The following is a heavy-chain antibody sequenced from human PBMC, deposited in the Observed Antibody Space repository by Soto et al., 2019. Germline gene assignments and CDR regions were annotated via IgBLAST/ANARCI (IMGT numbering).Heavy chain of an antibody. D-gene: IGHD4-17*01. J-gene: IGHJ5*02. V-gene: IGHV4-39*01. CDR2: IYYSGST. CDR3: ARLDYGDTNWFDP. CDR1: GGSISSSSYY. Sequence: SETLSLTCTVSGGSISSSSYYWGWIRQPPGKGLEWIGSIYYSGSTYYNPSLKSRVTISVDTSKNQFSLKLSSVTAADTAVYYCARLDYGDTNWFDPWGQGTLVTVS.